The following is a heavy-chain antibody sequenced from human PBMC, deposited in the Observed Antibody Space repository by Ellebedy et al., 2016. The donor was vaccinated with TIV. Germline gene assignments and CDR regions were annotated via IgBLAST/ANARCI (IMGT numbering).Heavy chain of an antibody. D-gene: IGHD4-17*01. V-gene: IGHV3-30*02. J-gene: IGHJ4*02. CDR3: AKDRLRFLDY. CDR1: GFTFSSYG. Sequence: PGGSLRLSCAASGFTFSSYGMHWVRQAPGKGLEWVAFIGYDGSNKYYADSVKGRFTISRDNSKNTLYLQMNSLRAEETAVYYCAKDRLRFLDYWGQGTLVTVSS. CDR2: IGYDGSNK.